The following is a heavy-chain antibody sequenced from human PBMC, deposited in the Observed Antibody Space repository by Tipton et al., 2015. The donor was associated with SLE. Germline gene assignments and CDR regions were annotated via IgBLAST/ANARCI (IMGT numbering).Heavy chain of an antibody. J-gene: IGHJ4*02. V-gene: IGHV3-30*04. CDR3: ARGEAYSNYEDY. CDR2: ISYDETNK. D-gene: IGHD4-11*01. Sequence: SLRLSCAASGFTFSSYAMHWVRQAPGKGLEWVAVISYDETNKYYADSVKGRFTISRDNSKNTLYLQMNSLRAEDTAVYYCARGEAYSNYEDYWGRGTLVTVSS. CDR1: GFTFSSYA.